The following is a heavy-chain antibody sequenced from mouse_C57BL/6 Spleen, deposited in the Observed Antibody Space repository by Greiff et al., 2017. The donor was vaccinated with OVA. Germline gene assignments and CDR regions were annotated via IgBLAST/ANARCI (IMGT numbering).Heavy chain of an antibody. J-gene: IGHJ1*03. Sequence: QVQLQQPGTELVKPGASVKLSCKASGYTFTSYWMHWVKQRPGQGLEWIGNINPSNGGTNYNEKFKSKATLTVDKSSSTAYMQLSSLTSEDSAVYYCARAELDYGSSYWYFDVWGTGTTVTVSA. D-gene: IGHD1-1*01. V-gene: IGHV1-53*01. CDR1: GYTFTSYW. CDR2: INPSNGGT. CDR3: ARAELDYGSSYWYFDV.